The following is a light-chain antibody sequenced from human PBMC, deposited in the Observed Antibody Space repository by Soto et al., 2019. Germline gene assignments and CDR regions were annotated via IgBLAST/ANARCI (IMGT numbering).Light chain of an antibody. CDR3: SSYTRTGTVV. V-gene: IGLV2-14*01. Sequence: QSALTQPASVSGSPGQSITISCTGTSSDVGGYNYVSWYQHHPGKAPKLILYEVSKRTSGVSNRFSGSKSGDTASLIISGLQAEDEADYYCSSYTRTGTVVFGGGTQLTVL. CDR1: SSDVGGYNY. J-gene: IGLJ7*01. CDR2: EVS.